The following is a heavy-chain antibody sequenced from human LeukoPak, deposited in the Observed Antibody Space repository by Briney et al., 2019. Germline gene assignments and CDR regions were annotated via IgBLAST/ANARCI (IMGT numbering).Heavy chain of an antibody. CDR2: ISSSSSTI. V-gene: IGHV3-48*04. J-gene: IGHJ4*02. Sequence: PGGSLRLSCAASGFTFSSYSMNWVRQAPGKGLEWVSYISSSSSTIYYADSVKGRFTISRDNAKNSLYLQMNSLRAEDTAVYYCARDLVRLGKSSFDYWGQGTLVTVSS. D-gene: IGHD3-16*01. CDR1: GFTFSSYS. CDR3: ARDLVRLGKSSFDY.